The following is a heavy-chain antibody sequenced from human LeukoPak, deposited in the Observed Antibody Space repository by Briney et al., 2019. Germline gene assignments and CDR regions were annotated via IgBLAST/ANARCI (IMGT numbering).Heavy chain of an antibody. CDR2: ISGSGSTI. D-gene: IGHD2-21*01. J-gene: IGHJ4*02. CDR3: ASDGPWDY. CDR1: GFTFSSYA. Sequence: GGSLRLSCAASGFTFSSYAMSWVRQAPGKGLEWVSAISGSGSTIYYADSVKGRFTISRDNAKNSLYLQMNSLRAEDTAVYYCASDGPWDYWGQGTLVTVSS. V-gene: IGHV3-23*01.